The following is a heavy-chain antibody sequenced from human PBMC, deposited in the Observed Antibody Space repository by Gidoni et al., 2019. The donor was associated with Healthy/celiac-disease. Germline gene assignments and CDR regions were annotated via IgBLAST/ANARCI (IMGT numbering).Heavy chain of an antibody. CDR1: GFTFSSSA. Sequence: EVQLVESGGGLVQPGGSLSLSCAASGFTFSSSAMRWVRQAPGKGREWVSAISGSGGSTYYADSVKGRFTISRDNSKNTLYLQMNSLRAEDTAVYYCASRLAYYYDSSGYYSDYWGQGTLVTVSS. V-gene: IGHV3-23*04. J-gene: IGHJ4*02. CDR2: ISGSGGST. CDR3: ASRLAYYYDSSGYYSDY. D-gene: IGHD3-22*01.